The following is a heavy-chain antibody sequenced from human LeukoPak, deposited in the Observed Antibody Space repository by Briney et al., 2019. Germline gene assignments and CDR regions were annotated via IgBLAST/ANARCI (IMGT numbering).Heavy chain of an antibody. D-gene: IGHD2-15*01. Sequence: PGGSLRLSCAASGFTFSSYGMHWVRQATGKGLEWVAFIRYDGSNKYYTDSVKGRFNISRDNSKNTLYLQMNSLRAEDTAVYYCAMGDIVVVVARYWGQGTLVTVSS. CDR1: GFTFSSYG. V-gene: IGHV3-30*02. CDR2: IRYDGSNK. J-gene: IGHJ4*02. CDR3: AMGDIVVVVARY.